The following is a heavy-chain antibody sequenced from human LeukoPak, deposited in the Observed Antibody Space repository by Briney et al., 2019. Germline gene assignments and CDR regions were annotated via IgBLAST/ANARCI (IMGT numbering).Heavy chain of an antibody. CDR1: GGSVSHYL. J-gene: IGHJ2*01. Sequence: PSETLSLTCTASGGSVSHYLWSWIRQPPGKALEWIGYIYYSGSTNYNPSLKSRVTISVDPSKNQFSLKLNSVTAADTAVYYCAKTVAGYWYFDLWGRGTLVTVSS. D-gene: IGHD6-19*01. V-gene: IGHV4-59*08. CDR3: AKTVAGYWYFDL. CDR2: IYYSGST.